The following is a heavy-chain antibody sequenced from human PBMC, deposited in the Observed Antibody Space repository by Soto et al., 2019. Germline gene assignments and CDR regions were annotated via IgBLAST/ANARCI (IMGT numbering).Heavy chain of an antibody. CDR3: AHSPWGAAPDY. V-gene: IGHV2-5*01. CDR1: GFSVSARGVG. CDR2: IYWNDDK. J-gene: IGHJ4*02. D-gene: IGHD3-16*01. Sequence: GSGPTLVNPTQPLTLTCALSGFSVSARGVGVGWIRQPPGKALEWLAIIYWNDDKLYRPSLQSRLTITKDTSKNQVVLTKTNMDPVDTATYYCAHSPWGAAPDYWGQGTPVTVSS.